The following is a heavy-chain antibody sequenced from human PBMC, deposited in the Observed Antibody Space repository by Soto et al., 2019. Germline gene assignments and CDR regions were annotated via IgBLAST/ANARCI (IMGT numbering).Heavy chain of an antibody. Sequence: GGSLRLSCAASGFTFSNAWMSRVRQAPGKGLEWVGRIKSKTDGGTTDYAAPVKGRFTISRDDSKNTLYLQMNSLKTEDTAVYYCTHRIAVDPAGAFDIWGQGTMVTVSS. D-gene: IGHD6-19*01. J-gene: IGHJ3*02. CDR3: THRIAVDPAGAFDI. CDR2: IKSKTDGGTT. V-gene: IGHV3-15*01. CDR1: GFTFSNAW.